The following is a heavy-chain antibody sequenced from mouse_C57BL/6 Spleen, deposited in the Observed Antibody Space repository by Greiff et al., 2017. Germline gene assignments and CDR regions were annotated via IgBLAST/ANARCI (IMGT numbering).Heavy chain of an antibody. CDR1: GYTFTSYW. Sequence: QVQLQQPGTELVKPGASVKLSFKASGYTFTSYWMHWVKQRPGQGLQWIGNINPSNGGTNYNEKFKSKATLTVDKSSSTAYMQLSSLTSEDSAVYYCARRVTTGGYYFDYWGQGTTLTVSS. CDR2: INPSNGGT. J-gene: IGHJ2*01. V-gene: IGHV1-53*01. CDR3: ARRVTTGGYYFDY. D-gene: IGHD2-2*01.